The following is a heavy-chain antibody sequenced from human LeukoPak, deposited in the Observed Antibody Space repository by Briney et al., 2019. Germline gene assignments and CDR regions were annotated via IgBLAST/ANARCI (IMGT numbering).Heavy chain of an antibody. J-gene: IGHJ3*02. CDR1: GGSFSGYF. Sequence: SETLSLTCAVYGGSFSGYFWTWIRQPPGKGLEWIGEINHSGSTNYNPSLKSRVTISVDTSKNQFSLKLSSVTAADTAVYYCARHVTEVSTPLSFDIWGQGTMVTVSS. CDR3: ARHVTEVSTPLSFDI. D-gene: IGHD5/OR15-5a*01. V-gene: IGHV4-34*01. CDR2: INHSGST.